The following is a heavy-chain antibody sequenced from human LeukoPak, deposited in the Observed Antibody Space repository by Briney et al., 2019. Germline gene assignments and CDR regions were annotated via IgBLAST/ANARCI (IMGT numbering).Heavy chain of an antibody. CDR2: IKQDGSEK. D-gene: IGHD3-10*01. J-gene: IGHJ4*02. CDR3: ATDLDYYGSGSSDY. Sequence: GGSLRLSCAASGFTFSGYWMSWVRQAPGKGLEWVANIKQDGSEKYYVDSVKGRFTISRDNAKNSLYLQMNSLRAEDTAVYYCATDLDYYGSGSSDYWGQGTLVTVSS. CDR1: GFTFSGYW. V-gene: IGHV3-7*01.